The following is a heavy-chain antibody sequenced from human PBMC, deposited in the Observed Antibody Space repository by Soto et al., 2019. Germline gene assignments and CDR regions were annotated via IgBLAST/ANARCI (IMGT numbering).Heavy chain of an antibody. J-gene: IGHJ4*02. CDR2: IHHSGST. Sequence: QMQLQESGPGLVKPSETLSLTCTVSSASIISEQRWTWVRQPPGKGLEWIGEIHHSGSTNNNPSLRSRATLSVDKSKNQFSLNLNSVTAADTAVYSCARSFGWYAIDQWGQGTLVIVSS. CDR1: SASIISEQR. CDR3: ARSFGWYAIDQ. V-gene: IGHV4-4*02. D-gene: IGHD6-19*01.